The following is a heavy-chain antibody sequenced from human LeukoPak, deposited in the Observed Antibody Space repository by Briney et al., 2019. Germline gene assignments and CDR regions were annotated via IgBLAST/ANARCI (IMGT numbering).Heavy chain of an antibody. V-gene: IGHV4-59*08. D-gene: IGHD3-22*01. CDR2: IYYSGST. J-gene: IGHJ3*02. CDR1: GGSISSYY. Sequence: SETLSLTCTVSGGSISSYYWSWIRQPLGKGLEWIGYIYYSGSTNYNPSLKSRVTISVDTSKNQFSLKLSSVTAADTAVYYCARQGYYDSSGLPFDIWGQGTMVTVSS. CDR3: ARQGYYDSSGLPFDI.